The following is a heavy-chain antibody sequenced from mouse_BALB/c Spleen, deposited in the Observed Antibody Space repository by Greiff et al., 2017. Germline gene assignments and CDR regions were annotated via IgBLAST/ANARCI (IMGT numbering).Heavy chain of an antibody. Sequence: EVKLMESGGGLVQPGGSRKLSCAASGFTFSSFGMHWVRQAPEKGLEWVAYISSGSSTIYYADTVKGRFTISRDNPKNTLFLQMTSLRSEDTAMYYCARWGYGNYAMDYWGQGTSVTVSS. CDR2: ISSGSSTI. V-gene: IGHV5-17*02. CDR3: ARWGYGNYAMDY. D-gene: IGHD2-10*02. CDR1: GFTFSSFG. J-gene: IGHJ4*01.